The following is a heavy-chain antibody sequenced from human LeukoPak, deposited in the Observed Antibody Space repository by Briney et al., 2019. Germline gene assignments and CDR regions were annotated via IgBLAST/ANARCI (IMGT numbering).Heavy chain of an antibody. Sequence: KPSETLSLTCTVSGGSISSYYWSWIRQPPGKGLEWIGYIYYSGSTNYNPSLKSRVTISVDTSKNQFSLKLSSVTAADTAVYYCARANYDYVWGSYRLSYFDYWGQGTLVTVSS. CDR2: IYYSGST. V-gene: IGHV4-59*01. J-gene: IGHJ4*02. CDR1: GGSISSYY. D-gene: IGHD3-16*02. CDR3: ARANYDYVWGSYRLSYFDY.